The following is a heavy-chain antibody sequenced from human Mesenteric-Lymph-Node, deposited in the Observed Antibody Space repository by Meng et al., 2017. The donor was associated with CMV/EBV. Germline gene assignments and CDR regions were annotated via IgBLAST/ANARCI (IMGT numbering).Heavy chain of an antibody. CDR1: GYTFTDYY. J-gene: IGHJ3*01. CDR3: ARGRGYSYGYIPTFDV. Sequence: ASVKVSCKASGYTFTDYYIHWVRQAPGQGLVWMGWINPDIGIINYPQKFQGRVTMTRDTSISTVYMELSSLGSDDTALYYCARGRGYSYGYIPTFDVWGQGSLVTVSS. CDR2: INPDIGII. D-gene: IGHD5-18*01. V-gene: IGHV1-2*02.